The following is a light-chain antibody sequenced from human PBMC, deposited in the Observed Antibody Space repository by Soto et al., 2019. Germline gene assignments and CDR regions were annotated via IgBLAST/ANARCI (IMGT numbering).Light chain of an antibody. J-gene: IGKJ1*01. Sequence: EIGMTQSPATLSVSPGERATLSCRASQSVSGNLAWYQQKPGRAPRLLIYGAATRATGIPARFSGSGSGTEFTLTISSLQSEDFAVYYCQQYNNWPRTFGQGTKVEIK. CDR1: QSVSGN. CDR2: GAA. CDR3: QQYNNWPRT. V-gene: IGKV3-15*01.